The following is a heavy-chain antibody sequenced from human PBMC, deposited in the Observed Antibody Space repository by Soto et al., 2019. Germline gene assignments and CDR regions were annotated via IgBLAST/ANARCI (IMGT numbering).Heavy chain of an antibody. CDR3: ARDRPPYLEWMSQRGWFDP. D-gene: IGHD3-3*01. CDR1: GYTFSNYG. J-gene: IGHJ5*02. Sequence: QVQFVQSGAEVRNPGASVKVSCKPSGYTFSNYGINWLRLAPGQGLEWMGWISPYSGNTNFAQTLKGRLSMTTDASKRTAYIELRSLRSDDTAVYYCARDRPPYLEWMSQRGWFDPWGQGTVVTVSS. CDR2: ISPYSGNT. V-gene: IGHV1-18*04.